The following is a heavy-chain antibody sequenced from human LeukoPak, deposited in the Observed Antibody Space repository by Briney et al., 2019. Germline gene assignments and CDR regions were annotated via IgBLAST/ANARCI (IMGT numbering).Heavy chain of an antibody. CDR1: GYSFTSYG. CDR2: ISAYNGNT. V-gene: IGHV1-18*01. J-gene: IGHJ5*02. D-gene: IGHD3-22*01. Sequence: ASVKVSCKTSGYSFTSYGISWVRQAPGQGLEWMGWISAYNGNTNYARKLQGRVTLTTDTATSTAYMELRSLRSDDTAVYYCARDLGQYYDTSDNWFDPWGQGTLVTVSS. CDR3: ARDLGQYYDTSDNWFDP.